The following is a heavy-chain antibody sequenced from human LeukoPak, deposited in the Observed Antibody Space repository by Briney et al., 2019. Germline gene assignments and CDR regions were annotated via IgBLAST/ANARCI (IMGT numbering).Heavy chain of an antibody. CDR2: ISSSSSYI. D-gene: IGHD5-18*01. CDR1: GFTFSSYS. J-gene: IGHJ4*02. CDR3: ARDLRGYSYGDY. Sequence: GGSLRLSCAASGFTFSSYSMNWVRQAPGKGLEWVSSISSSSSYIYYADSVKGRFTISRDNAKNSLYLQMNSLRAEDTAVYYCARDLRGYSYGDYWGQGTLVTVSS. V-gene: IGHV3-21*01.